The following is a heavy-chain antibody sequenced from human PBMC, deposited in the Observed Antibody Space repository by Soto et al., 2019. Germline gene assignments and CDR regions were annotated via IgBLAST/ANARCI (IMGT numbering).Heavy chain of an antibody. V-gene: IGHV1-8*01. D-gene: IGHD3-16*02. CDR2: MNPNSGNT. CDR3: ARCLRVYDYIWGSYRSQDAFDI. CDR1: GYTFTSYD. J-gene: IGHJ3*02. Sequence: RASVKVSCKASGYTFTSYDINWVRQATGQGLEWMGWMNPNSGNTGYAQKFQGRVTMTRNTSISTAYMELSSLRSEDTAVYYCARCLRVYDYIWGSYRSQDAFDIWGQGTMVTVAS.